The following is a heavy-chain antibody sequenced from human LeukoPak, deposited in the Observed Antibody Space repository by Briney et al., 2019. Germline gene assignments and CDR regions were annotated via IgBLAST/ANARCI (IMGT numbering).Heavy chain of an antibody. CDR3: ARESYYGSGSYQYYFDY. V-gene: IGHV1-69*13. D-gene: IGHD3-10*01. J-gene: IGHJ4*02. Sequence: ASVKVSCKASGYTFTSYDINWVRQATGQGLEWMGGIIPIFGTANYAQKFQGRVTITADESTSTAYMELSSLRSEDTAVYYCARESYYGSGSYQYYFDYWGQGTLVTVSS. CDR2: IIPIFGTA. CDR1: GYTFTSYD.